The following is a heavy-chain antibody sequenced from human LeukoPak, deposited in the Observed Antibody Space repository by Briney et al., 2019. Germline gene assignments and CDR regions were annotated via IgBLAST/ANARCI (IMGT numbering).Heavy chain of an antibody. J-gene: IGHJ4*02. CDR3: ARAVRASGCHDY. CDR2: IYYSGST. Sequence: MASQTLSLTCTVSGGSISSGGYYWSWIRQHPGKGLEWIGYIYYSGSTYYNPSLKSRVTISVDTSKNQFSLKLSSVTAADTAVYYCARAVRASGCHDYRGQGTLVTVSS. D-gene: IGHD6-19*01. V-gene: IGHV4-31*03. CDR1: GGSISSGGYY.